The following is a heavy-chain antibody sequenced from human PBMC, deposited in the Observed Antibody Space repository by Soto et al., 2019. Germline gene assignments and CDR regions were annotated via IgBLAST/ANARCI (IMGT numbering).Heavy chain of an antibody. D-gene: IGHD3-3*01. CDR3: ASATPPYYDFWSGSNYYYGMDV. CDR2: IWYDVSNK. J-gene: IGHJ6*02. Sequence: QVPLVESGGGVVQPGRSLRLSCAASGFTFSSYGMHWVRQAPGKGLEWVAVIWYDVSNKYYADSVKGRFTISRDNSKNTLYLQMNSLRAEDTAVYYCASATPPYYDFWSGSNYYYGMDVWGQGTTVTVSS. CDR1: GFTFSSYG. V-gene: IGHV3-33*01.